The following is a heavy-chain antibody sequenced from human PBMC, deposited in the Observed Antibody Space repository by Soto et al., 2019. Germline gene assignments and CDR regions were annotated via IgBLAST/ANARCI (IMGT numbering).Heavy chain of an antibody. J-gene: IGHJ4*02. CDR1: GFTFSSYA. D-gene: IGHD1-26*01. V-gene: IGHV3-23*01. Sequence: EVQLLESGGGLVQPGGSLRLSCAASGFTFSSYAMSWVRQAPGKGLEWVSAISGSGGSTYYADSVKGRFTISRDNSKNTLYLQMNSLRAEDTAVYYFAKDIVGATGEIDYWGQGALVTVSS. CDR2: ISGSGGST. CDR3: AKDIVGATGEIDY.